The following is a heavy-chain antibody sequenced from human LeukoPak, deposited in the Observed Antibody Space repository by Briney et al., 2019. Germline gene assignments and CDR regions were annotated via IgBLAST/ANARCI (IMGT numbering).Heavy chain of an antibody. V-gene: IGHV4-4*07. CDR2: IYTSGST. Sequence: SETLSLTCTVSGGSISSYYWSWIRQPPGKGLEWIGRIYTSGSTNYNPSLKSRVTMSVDTSKNQFSLKLSSVTAADTAVYYCARAIHYYDSSGYYPNWFDPWGQGTLVTVSS. CDR1: GGSISSYY. CDR3: ARAIHYYDSSGYYPNWFDP. D-gene: IGHD3-22*01. J-gene: IGHJ5*02.